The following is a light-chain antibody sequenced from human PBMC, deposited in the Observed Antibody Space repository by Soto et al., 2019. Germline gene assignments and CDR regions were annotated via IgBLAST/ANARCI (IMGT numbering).Light chain of an antibody. CDR2: AAS. Sequence: DIQMTQSPSSLSASVGDRVTITCRASQGISNYLAWYQQKPGKVPKLLIYAASTLQSGVPSRFSGSGSGTDFTLTISSLQPEDVATYYCQKYNSAPPLCTFGPGTKVDIK. J-gene: IGKJ3*01. CDR1: QGISNY. V-gene: IGKV1-27*01. CDR3: QKYNSAPPLCT.